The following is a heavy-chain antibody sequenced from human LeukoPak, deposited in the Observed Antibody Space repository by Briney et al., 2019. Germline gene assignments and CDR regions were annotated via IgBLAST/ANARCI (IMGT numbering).Heavy chain of an antibody. CDR3: VRDGGLSGSYFDY. J-gene: IGHJ4*02. V-gene: IGHV3-53*01. CDR2: IHSGAGST. Sequence: GGSLRLSCVDLGGRRNIKKKNWVRQAPGKGLEWVSVIHSGAGSTNYADSVKGRFTISRDNSKNTLYLQMNSLRAEDTGVYYCVRDGGLSGSYFDYWGQGILVTVSS. D-gene: IGHD1-26*01. CDR1: GRRNIKK.